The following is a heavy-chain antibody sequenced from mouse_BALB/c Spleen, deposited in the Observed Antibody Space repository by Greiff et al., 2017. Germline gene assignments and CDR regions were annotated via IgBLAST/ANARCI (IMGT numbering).Heavy chain of an antibody. Sequence: EVMLVESGGDLVKPGGSLKLSCAASGFTFSSYGMSWVRQTPDKRLELVATINSNGGSTYYPDSVKGRFTISRDNAKNTLYLQMSSLKSEDTAMYYCARDNWEYAMDYWGQGTSVTVSS. CDR2: INSNGGST. D-gene: IGHD4-1*02. CDR1: GFTFSSYG. V-gene: IGHV5-6-3*01. J-gene: IGHJ4*01. CDR3: ARDNWEYAMDY.